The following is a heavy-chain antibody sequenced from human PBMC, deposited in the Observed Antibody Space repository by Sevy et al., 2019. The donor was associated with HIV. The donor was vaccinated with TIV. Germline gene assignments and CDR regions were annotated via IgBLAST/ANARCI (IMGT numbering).Heavy chain of an antibody. CDR1: GFTFSNYG. V-gene: IGHV3-23*01. J-gene: IGHJ4*02. CDR3: AKHIAYCGGDCYPPLYYFDY. Sequence: GGSLRLSCAASGFTFSNYGMSWVRQAPGKGLEWVSAISGSGYSTYYADSVKGRFTIARDKSKNTLYLQINHLRAGDTAVNYGAKHIAYCGGDCYPPLYYFDYWGQGTLVTVSS. D-gene: IGHD2-21*02. CDR2: ISGSGYST.